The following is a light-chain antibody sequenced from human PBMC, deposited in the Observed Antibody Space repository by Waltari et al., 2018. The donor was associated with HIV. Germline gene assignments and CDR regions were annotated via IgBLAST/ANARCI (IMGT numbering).Light chain of an antibody. CDR1: SRDVGGYNY. Sequence: QSALTQPASVSGSPGQSITISCTGTSRDVGGYNYVSWYQHHPGKAPKLMIYDVSNRPSGVSNRFSGSKSSNTASRTISGLQAEDEADYYCNSYTTSSTLHVVFGGGTKLTVL. CDR2: DVS. CDR3: NSYTTSSTLHVV. V-gene: IGLV2-14*03. J-gene: IGLJ2*01.